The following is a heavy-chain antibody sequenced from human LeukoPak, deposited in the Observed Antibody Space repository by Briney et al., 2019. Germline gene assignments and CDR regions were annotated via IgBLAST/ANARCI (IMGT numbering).Heavy chain of an antibody. CDR2: INPTGDP. Sequence: GGSLRLSCAASGFAFSTYDMHWVRQDSGKRLEWVSAINPTGDPYYPGSVKGRFTISRENVKSSLYLQMNSLRAGDTAVYYCARAISVLRGVNYFDLWGQGTLVTVSS. J-gene: IGHJ4*02. V-gene: IGHV3-13*05. D-gene: IGHD3-10*01. CDR3: ARAISVLRGVNYFDL. CDR1: GFAFSTYD.